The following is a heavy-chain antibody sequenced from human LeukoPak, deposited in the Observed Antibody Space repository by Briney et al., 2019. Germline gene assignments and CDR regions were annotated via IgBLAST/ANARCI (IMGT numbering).Heavy chain of an antibody. CDR1: GGSISSGSYY. Sequence: PSETLSLTCTVSGGSISSGSYYWSWIRQPAGKGLEWIGRIYTYESPNYNPSLKSRVTISVDTSKNQFSLKLTSVTAADTAVYYCAKGGYLFDYWGQGTLVTVSS. D-gene: IGHD6-13*01. V-gene: IGHV4-61*02. CDR3: AKGGYLFDY. CDR2: IYTYESP. J-gene: IGHJ4*02.